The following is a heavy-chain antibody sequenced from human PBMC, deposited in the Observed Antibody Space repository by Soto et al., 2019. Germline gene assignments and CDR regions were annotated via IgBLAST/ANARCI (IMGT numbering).Heavy chain of an antibody. CDR3: ARDGVFGEVEAFDI. D-gene: IGHD3-3*01. CDR1: EFNVSSNY. CDR2: FYRGGNT. V-gene: IGHV3-66*01. Sequence: EVKVVESGGGLAQPGGSLRLSCVASEFNVSSNYMTWVRQAPGKGLEWVSVFYRGGNTFYADSVKGRFTISRDTSKNTIYLDMNSLRVEDTAVYYCARDGVFGEVEAFDIWGQGTKVSVSS. J-gene: IGHJ3*02.